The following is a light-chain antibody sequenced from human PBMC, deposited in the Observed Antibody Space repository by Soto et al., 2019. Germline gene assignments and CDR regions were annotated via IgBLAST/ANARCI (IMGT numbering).Light chain of an antibody. Sequence: EIVFTQSPGTLSLSPGERATLSCRASQSVSSSYLAWYQQKLGQAPRLIIYGASSRETGIPDRFSGSGSGTEFTLTISRLEPEDFAVYDCQQYGSSPVTFGQGTKVDIK. V-gene: IGKV3-20*01. CDR1: QSVSSSY. CDR2: GAS. J-gene: IGKJ1*01. CDR3: QQYGSSPVT.